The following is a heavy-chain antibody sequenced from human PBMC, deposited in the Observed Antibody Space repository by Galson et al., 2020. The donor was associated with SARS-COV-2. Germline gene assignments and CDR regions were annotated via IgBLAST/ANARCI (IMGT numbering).Heavy chain of an antibody. Sequence: GGSLRLSCAASGFTFSTYAMHWVRQAPGKGLEWVAVIWSDKNHKYYTDSVKGRFTISRDNSKNTVNLQMNSLRAEDTAVYYCTPSIIVPGTLDYWGQGTLVSVSS. CDR2: IWSDKNHK. V-gene: IGHV3-33*01. D-gene: IGHD3-22*01. CDR3: TPSIIVPGTLDY. CDR1: GFTFSTYA. J-gene: IGHJ4*02.